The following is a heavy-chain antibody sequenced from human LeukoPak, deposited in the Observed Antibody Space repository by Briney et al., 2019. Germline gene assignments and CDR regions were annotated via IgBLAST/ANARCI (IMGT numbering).Heavy chain of an antibody. CDR1: GFTFSSYS. V-gene: IGHV3-21*01. CDR2: ISSSSSYI. Sequence: GGSLRLSCAAFGFTFSSYSMNWVRQAPGKGLEWVSSISSSSSYIYYADSVKGRFTISRDNAKNSLYLQMNSLRAEDTAVYYCARAGANFKTSPFDYWGQGTLVTVSS. CDR3: ARAGANFKTSPFDY. D-gene: IGHD4/OR15-4a*01. J-gene: IGHJ4*02.